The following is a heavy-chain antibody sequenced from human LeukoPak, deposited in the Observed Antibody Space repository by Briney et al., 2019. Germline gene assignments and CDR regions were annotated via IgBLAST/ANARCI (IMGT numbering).Heavy chain of an antibody. Sequence: PGGSLRLSCAASGFTFSSYAMSWVRQAPGKGLEWVSAISGSGGSTYYADSVKGRFTISRDNSENTLYLQMNSLRAEDTAVYYCAKVYSSSWREWFDPWGQGTLVTVSS. CDR3: AKVYSSSWREWFDP. D-gene: IGHD6-6*01. V-gene: IGHV3-23*01. CDR1: GFTFSSYA. J-gene: IGHJ5*02. CDR2: ISGSGGST.